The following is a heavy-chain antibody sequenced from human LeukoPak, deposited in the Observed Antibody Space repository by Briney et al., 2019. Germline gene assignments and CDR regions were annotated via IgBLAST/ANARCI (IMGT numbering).Heavy chain of an antibody. D-gene: IGHD1/OR15-1a*01. J-gene: IGHJ3*01. V-gene: IGHV1-2*02. CDR2: INPTSGAT. Sequence: ASVKVSCKASGSTFTDYYMYWVRQAPGQGLDWVGWINPTSGATNYAQQFQGRVTMTRDTSNNTSYMELSRLRSDDTGVYYCAREFRTTTWSFDAFYLWGQGTMVTVSS. CDR1: GSTFTDYY. CDR3: AREFRTTTWSFDAFYL.